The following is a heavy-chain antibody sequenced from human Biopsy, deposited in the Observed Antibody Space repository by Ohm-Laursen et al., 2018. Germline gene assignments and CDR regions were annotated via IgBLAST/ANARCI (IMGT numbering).Heavy chain of an antibody. V-gene: IGHV4-4*07. CDR3: ARDRDRRGWFDP. Sequence: GTLSLTCTVSGGSLSSYSWSWIRQPAGKGLEWIGQIYTSGITNYNPSLKSRVTMSVDPSKNKFSLRVRSVTAADTAVYYCARDRDRRGWFDPWGQGTLVTVSS. CDR1: GGSLSSYS. J-gene: IGHJ5*02. CDR2: IYTSGIT. D-gene: IGHD1-14*01.